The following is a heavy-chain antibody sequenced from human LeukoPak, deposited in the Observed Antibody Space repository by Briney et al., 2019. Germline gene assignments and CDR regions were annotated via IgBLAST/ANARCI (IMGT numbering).Heavy chain of an antibody. CDR3: ARAFRTMVRGVRSYYFDY. D-gene: IGHD3-10*01. CDR1: GYTFTSYD. J-gene: IGHJ4*02. V-gene: IGHV1-8*01. CDR2: MNPNSGNT. Sequence: ASVKVSCKASGYTFTSYDINWVRQATGQGLEWMGWMNPNSGNTGYAQKFQGRVTMTRNTSVSTAYMELSSLRSGDTAVYYCARAFRTMVRGVRSYYFDYWGQGTLVTVSS.